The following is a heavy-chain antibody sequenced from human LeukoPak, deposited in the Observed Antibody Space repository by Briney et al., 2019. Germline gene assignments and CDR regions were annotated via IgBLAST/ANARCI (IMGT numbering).Heavy chain of an antibody. D-gene: IGHD2-15*01. V-gene: IGHV3-73*01. CDR2: IRSKTGSYAT. CDR3: TVNYCSGGSCYML. CDR1: GFTFSGST. J-gene: IGHJ4*02. Sequence: RGSLRLSCAASGFTFSGSTMRWVRQASGKGLEWVGRIRSKTGSYATAYTASVKGKFTISRDDSKNTAYLQMNSLKTEDTAVYYCTVNYCSGGSCYMLWGQGTLVTVSS.